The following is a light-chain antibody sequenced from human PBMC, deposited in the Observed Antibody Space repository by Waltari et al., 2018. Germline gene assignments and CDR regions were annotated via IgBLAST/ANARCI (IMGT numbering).Light chain of an antibody. CDR3: QSDDDNNVI. J-gene: IGLJ2*01. V-gene: IGLV6-57*04. Sequence: NFMLTQPHSVSESPGKTVTISCTRTSGRIATNYVQWYQQRPGGAPTTIIYEDKERPSGVPDRFSGSIDKSSNSASLTTSELKPEDEADYYCQSDDDNNVIFGGGTKLTVL. CDR1: SGRIATNY. CDR2: EDK.